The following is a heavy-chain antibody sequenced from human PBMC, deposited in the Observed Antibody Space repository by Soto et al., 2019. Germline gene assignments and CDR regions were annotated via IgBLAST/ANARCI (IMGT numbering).Heavy chain of an antibody. D-gene: IGHD3-22*01. J-gene: IGHJ4*02. Sequence: QVQLVQSGAEVKKPGSSVKVSCKASGGTFSSYAISWVRQAPGQGLEWMGGIIPIFGTANYAQKFQGRVTXXAXKSTSTAYMELSSLRSEDTAVYYCARDGYYDDSSGYYYYFDYWGQGTLVTVSS. CDR1: GGTFSSYA. CDR3: ARDGYYDDSSGYYYYFDY. V-gene: IGHV1-69*14. CDR2: IIPIFGTA.